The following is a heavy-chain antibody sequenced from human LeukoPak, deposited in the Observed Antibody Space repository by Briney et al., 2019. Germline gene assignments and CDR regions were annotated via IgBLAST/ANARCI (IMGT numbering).Heavy chain of an antibody. CDR3: ARFTTVAGLDY. J-gene: IGHJ4*02. Sequence: GGSLRLSCAASGFTISSNYMSWVRQAPGKGLEWVSVIYSGGSTYYADSVKGRFTISRDNSKNTLYLQMNSLRAEDTAVYYCARFTTVAGLDYWGQGTLVTVSS. CDR1: GFTISSNY. CDR2: IYSGGST. D-gene: IGHD6-19*01. V-gene: IGHV3-53*01.